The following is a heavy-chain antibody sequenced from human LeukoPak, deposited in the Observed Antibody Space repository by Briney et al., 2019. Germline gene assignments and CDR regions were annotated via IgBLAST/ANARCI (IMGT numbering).Heavy chain of an antibody. D-gene: IGHD3-10*01. V-gene: IGHV1-58*01. Sequence: SVKVSCKASGFTFTSSAVQWVRQARGQRLEWIGWIVVGSGNTNYAQKFQERVTITRDMSTSTAYMELSSLRSEDTAVYYCAAATRSGSYYHGPYGMDVWGEETTVTVSS. CDR2: IVVGSGNT. CDR3: AAATRSGSYYHGPYGMDV. J-gene: IGHJ6*04. CDR1: GFTFTSSA.